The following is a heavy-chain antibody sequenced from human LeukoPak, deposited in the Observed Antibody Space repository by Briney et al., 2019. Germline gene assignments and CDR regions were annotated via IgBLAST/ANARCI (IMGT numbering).Heavy chain of an antibody. D-gene: IGHD3-9*01. V-gene: IGHV4-59*08. CDR2: IYYSGST. CDR1: GGSISSYY. Sequence: SETLSLTCTVSGGSISSYYWSWIRQPPGKGLEWIGYIYYSGSTNYNPSLKSRVTISVDTSKNQFSLKLSSVTAADTAVYYCAITSYYDILTGYSSFSFDYWGQGTLVTVSS. J-gene: IGHJ4*02. CDR3: AITSYYDILTGYSSFSFDY.